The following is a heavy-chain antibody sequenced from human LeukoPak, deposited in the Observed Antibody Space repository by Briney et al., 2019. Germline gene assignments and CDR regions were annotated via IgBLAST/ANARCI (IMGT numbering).Heavy chain of an antibody. J-gene: IGHJ3*02. CDR3: ARGIGYDAFDI. Sequence: SETLSLTCTVSGGSISSYYWSWIRQPPGKGLEWIGYIYYSGSTNYNPSLKSRVTISVDTSKNQFSLKLSSVTAADTAVYYCARGIGYDAFDIWGQGTMVTVSS. V-gene: IGHV4-59*08. CDR2: IYYSGST. CDR1: GGSISSYY. D-gene: IGHD3-10*01.